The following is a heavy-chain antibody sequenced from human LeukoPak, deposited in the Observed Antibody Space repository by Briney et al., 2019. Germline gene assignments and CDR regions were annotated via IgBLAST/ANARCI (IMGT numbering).Heavy chain of an antibody. CDR3: VRGNFGPAQWFDP. V-gene: IGHV3-9*01. D-gene: IGHD3/OR15-3a*01. CDR2: ISWNSGST. CDR1: RFTFDDYA. J-gene: IGHJ5*02. Sequence: GRSLRLSCAASRFTFDDYAMHWVRQVPGKGLEWVSGISWNSGSTGYAGSVKGRFTMSRDNTKNSLYLQMNSLTPDDTALYYCVRGNFGPAQWFDPWGQGTLVTVSS.